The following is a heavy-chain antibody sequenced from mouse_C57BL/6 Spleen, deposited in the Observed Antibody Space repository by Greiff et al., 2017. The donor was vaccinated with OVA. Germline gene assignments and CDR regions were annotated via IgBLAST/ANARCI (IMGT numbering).Heavy chain of an antibody. CDR3: ARSRVGGHFDD. CDR2: INPSSGYT. CDR1: GYTFTSYW. Sequence: QVQLQQSGAELVKPGASVKLSCKASGYTFTSYWMHWVKQRPGQGLEWIGYINPSSGYTKYNQKFKDKATLTADKSSSTAYMQLSSLTYEDAAVDYCARSRVGGHFDDWGQGTTLTVSS. V-gene: IGHV1-7*01. D-gene: IGHD3-3*01. J-gene: IGHJ2*01.